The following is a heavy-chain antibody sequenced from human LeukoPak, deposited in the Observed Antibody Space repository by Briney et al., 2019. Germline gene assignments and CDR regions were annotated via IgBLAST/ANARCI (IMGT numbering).Heavy chain of an antibody. CDR3: ASSIIDAFDI. Sequence: GGSLRLSCTASGFTFSSYAMHWVRRAPGKGLEWVAFIRYDGSNEYYADSVKGRFTISRDNSKNTLYLQMNSLRAEDTAVYYCASSIIDAFDIWGQGTMVTVSS. V-gene: IGHV3-30*02. CDR1: GFTFSSYA. J-gene: IGHJ3*02. D-gene: IGHD3-9*01. CDR2: IRYDGSNE.